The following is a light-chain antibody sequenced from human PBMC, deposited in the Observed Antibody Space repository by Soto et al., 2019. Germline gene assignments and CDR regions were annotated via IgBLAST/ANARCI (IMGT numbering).Light chain of an antibody. CDR2: DVS. CDR1: SSDVGGYNY. J-gene: IGLJ1*01. V-gene: IGLV2-14*03. Sequence: QSVLTQPASVSGSPGQSITISCTGTSSDVGGYNYVSWYQHHPGKAPKLIIYDVSNRPSGVSIRFSGSKSDNTASLTISGLQPEDEADYHCNSYTTSTTPQLVFGTGTKVTDL. CDR3: NSYTTSTTPQLV.